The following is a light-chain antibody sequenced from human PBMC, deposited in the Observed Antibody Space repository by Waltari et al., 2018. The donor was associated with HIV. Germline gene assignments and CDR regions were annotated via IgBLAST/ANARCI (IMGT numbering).Light chain of an antibody. CDR2: AAS. Sequence: DIQMTQSPSSPSASVGDRVTITCRASQSISSYLNWYQQKPGKAPKLLIYAASSLQSGVPSRFSGSGSGTDFTLTISSLQPEDFATYYCQQSYSTHVTFGPGTKVDIK. V-gene: IGKV1-39*01. J-gene: IGKJ3*01. CDR3: QQSYSTHVT. CDR1: QSISSY.